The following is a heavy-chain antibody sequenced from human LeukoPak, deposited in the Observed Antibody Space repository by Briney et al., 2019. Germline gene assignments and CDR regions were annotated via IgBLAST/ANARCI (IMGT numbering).Heavy chain of an antibody. Sequence: SVTLSLTCTVSGGSINNYYWSWIRQPPGMGLEWIGYIYYSGSTNYNPSLKSRVTISVDTSKKQFSLNLSSVTAADTAVYYCARVAARYVGMDVWGQGTTVTVSS. CDR1: GGSINNYY. CDR3: ARVAARYVGMDV. CDR2: IYYSGST. J-gene: IGHJ6*02. V-gene: IGHV4-59*01. D-gene: IGHD6-6*01.